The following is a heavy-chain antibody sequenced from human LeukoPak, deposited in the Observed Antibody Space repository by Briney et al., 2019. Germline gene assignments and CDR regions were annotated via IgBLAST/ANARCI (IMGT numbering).Heavy chain of an antibody. J-gene: IGHJ4*02. CDR1: GGSISTSSYY. Sequence: SETLSLTCTVSGGSISTSSYYWGWVRQPPGKGLEWIGSIYHSGSTYYNPSLKSRVTISVDTSKNQFSLKLSSVTAADTAVYYCARVTQTYYYGSGSYNFDYWGQGTLVTVSS. CDR3: ARVTQTYYYGSGSYNFDY. V-gene: IGHV4-39*07. CDR2: IYHSGST. D-gene: IGHD3-10*01.